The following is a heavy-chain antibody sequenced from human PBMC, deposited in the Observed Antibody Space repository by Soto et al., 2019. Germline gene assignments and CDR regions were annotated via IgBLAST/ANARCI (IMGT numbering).Heavy chain of an antibody. V-gene: IGHV4-31*03. Sequence: PSETLSLTCTVSGGSISSGGYYWSWIRQHPGKGLEWIGYIYYSGSTYYNPSLKSRVTISVDTSKNQFSLKLNSVTAADTAVYPCASLGDYGTGYYYYCMDVWGQGTTVTVSS. CDR1: GGSISSGGYY. J-gene: IGHJ6*02. D-gene: IGHD4-17*01. CDR2: IYYSGST. CDR3: ASLGDYGTGYYYYCMDV.